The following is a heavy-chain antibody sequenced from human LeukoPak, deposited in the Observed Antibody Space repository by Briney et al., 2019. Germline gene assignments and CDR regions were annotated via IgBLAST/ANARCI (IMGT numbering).Heavy chain of an antibody. J-gene: IGHJ6*03. CDR1: GGSFSGYY. V-gene: IGHV4-34*12. CDR2: IIHSGST. CDR3: ARVVGIAVAGTYRGYYYYYYMDV. Sequence: PSETLSLTCAVYGGSFSGYYWSWVRQPPGKGLEWIGEIIHSGSTYYNPSLKSRVTLSVDTFKNQFSLKLSSVTAADTAVYYCARVVGIAVAGTYRGYYYYYYMDVWGKGTTVTVSS. D-gene: IGHD6-19*01.